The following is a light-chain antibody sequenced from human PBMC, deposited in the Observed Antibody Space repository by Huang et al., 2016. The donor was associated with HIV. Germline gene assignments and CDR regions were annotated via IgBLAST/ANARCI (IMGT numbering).Light chain of an antibody. CDR2: WAS. CDR3: QQYYSSPQT. J-gene: IGKJ1*01. Sequence: DIVMTQSPDSLAVSLVARATLHCRSSRSVYDSSTERDYLAWFQQRPGQPPKLLLCWASTREDGVPGRCSGRGSGNYFTLTIANLSDEDAAIYYCQQYYSSPQTFGQGT. V-gene: IGKV4-1*01. CDR1: RSVYDSSTERDY.